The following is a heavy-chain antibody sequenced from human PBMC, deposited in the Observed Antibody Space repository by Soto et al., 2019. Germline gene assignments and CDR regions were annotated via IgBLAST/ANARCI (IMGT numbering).Heavy chain of an antibody. CDR3: AHRQRTVVVGAPFDL. CDR1: GVSLTTSGVG. D-gene: IGHD2-15*01. V-gene: IGHV2-5*02. CDR2: IYWDDDK. J-gene: IGHJ4*02. Sequence: QITLRESGPTLVQPTQTLTLTCTLSGVSLTTSGVGVGWIRQPPGKALEWLALIYWDDDKRFSPSLKSRLAITRDTSKHQVVMPMTDMAPVDTAIYYCAHRQRTVVVGAPFDLWGQGSQVTVSS.